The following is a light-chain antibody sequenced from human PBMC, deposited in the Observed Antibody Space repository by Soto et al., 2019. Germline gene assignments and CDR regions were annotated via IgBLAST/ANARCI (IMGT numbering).Light chain of an antibody. V-gene: IGKV1-16*01. CDR3: QQYYRYPWM. J-gene: IGKJ1*01. CDR2: SAS. CDR1: QDISTY. Sequence: DIQMTQAPSSLSASVGDRVNITCRASQDISTYLGWYQQKPGKVPKSLIYSASNLQSGVPSRFSASGSGTEFTLAITDMQPDDFATYYCQQYYRYPWMFGQGTK.